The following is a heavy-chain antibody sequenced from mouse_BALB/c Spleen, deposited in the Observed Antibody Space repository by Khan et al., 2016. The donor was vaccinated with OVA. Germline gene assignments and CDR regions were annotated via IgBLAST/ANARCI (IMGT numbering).Heavy chain of an antibody. V-gene: IGHV10S3*01. J-gene: IGHJ4*01. Sequence: EVQLVETGGGLVRPKGSLKLSCVASGFTFNTNAMTWVRQAPGKGLEWLARIRTKSNNYTTYYADSVKDRFTISRDDSQSMLYLQMNNLKSEDTAMCYGVREGWDYWGRGTSVTVSS. CDR2: IRTKSNNYTT. CDR3: VREGWDY. CDR1: GFTFNTNA.